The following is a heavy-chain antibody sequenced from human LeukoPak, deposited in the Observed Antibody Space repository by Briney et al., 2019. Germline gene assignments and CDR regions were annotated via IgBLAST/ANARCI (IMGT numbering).Heavy chain of an antibody. CDR1: GYTFTSYA. V-gene: IGHV1-3*01. CDR2: INAGNGNT. CDR3: ATVLYVWGSYRSNWFDP. Sequence: GASVKVSCKASGYTFTSYAMHWVRQAPGQRLEWMGWINAGNGNTKYSQKFQGRVTITRDTSASTAYMELSSLRSEDTAVYYCATVLYVWGSYRSNWFDPWGQGTLVTVSS. D-gene: IGHD3-16*02. J-gene: IGHJ5*02.